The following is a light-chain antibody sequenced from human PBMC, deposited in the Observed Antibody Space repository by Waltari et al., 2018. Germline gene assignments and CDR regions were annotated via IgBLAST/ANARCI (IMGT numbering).Light chain of an antibody. CDR1: QDNTNY. CDR3: QQYNNIPQT. V-gene: IGKV1-33*01. CDR2: DST. Sequence: DIQMTQSPSSLSASVGDRVTITCQASQDNTNYLNWYQQKPGKAPKLLIYDSTNLETGVPSRFSGSGSGTDYTFTISSLQPADIATYYCQQYNNIPQTVGPGTRVEIK. J-gene: IGKJ3*01.